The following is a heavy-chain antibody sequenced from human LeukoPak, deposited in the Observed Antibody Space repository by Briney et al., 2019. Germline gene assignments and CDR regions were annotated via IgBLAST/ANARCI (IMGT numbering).Heavy chain of an antibody. CDR3: AILTTDENEDFDY. V-gene: IGHV1-46*01. Sequence: ASVKVSCKASGYTFTSYYMHWVRQAPGQGLEWMGIINPSGGSTSHAQKFQGRVTMTRDTSTSTVYMELSSLRSEDTAVYYCAILTTDENEDFDYWGQGTLVTVSS. CDR2: INPSGGST. J-gene: IGHJ4*02. CDR1: GYTFTSYY. D-gene: IGHD4-17*01.